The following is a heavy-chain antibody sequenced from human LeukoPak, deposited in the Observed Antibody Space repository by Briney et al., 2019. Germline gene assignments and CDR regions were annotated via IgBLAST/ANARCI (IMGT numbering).Heavy chain of an antibody. J-gene: IGHJ6*04. V-gene: IGHV1-18*01. CDR2: ISAYNGNT. D-gene: IGHD1-14*01. Sequence: GASVKVSCKASGYTFTSYGISWVRQAPGQGLEWMGWISAYNGNTNYAQKLQGRVTMTTDTSTSTAYMELRSLRSDDTAVYYCAGSDSSPGEGYYYYGMDVWGKGTTVTVSS. CDR3: AGSDSSPGEGYYYYGMDV. CDR1: GYTFTSYG.